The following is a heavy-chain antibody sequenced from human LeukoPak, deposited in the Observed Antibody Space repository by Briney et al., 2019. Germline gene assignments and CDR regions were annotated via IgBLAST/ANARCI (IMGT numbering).Heavy chain of an antibody. Sequence: GGSLRLSCAASGFTFSTYAVTWVRQAPGEGLEWVSIITRSGGTYYADSVKGRFTISRDNSKNTLYLQMNSLRAEDTAVYYCATWVFLGESGYYDYWGQGTLVTVSS. D-gene: IGHD3-10*01. V-gene: IGHV3-23*01. CDR1: GFTFSTYA. CDR2: ITRSGGT. CDR3: ATWVFLGESGYYDY. J-gene: IGHJ4*02.